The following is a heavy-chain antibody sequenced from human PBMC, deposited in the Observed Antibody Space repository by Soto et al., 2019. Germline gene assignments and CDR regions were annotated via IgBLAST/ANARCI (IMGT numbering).Heavy chain of an antibody. J-gene: IGHJ6*02. V-gene: IGHV3-23*01. Sequence: DVQLLESGGPLVQPGGSLRLSCAASGFTFSSYAMSWVRQAPGKGLEWVSSVSGCSDMTYYSDSVKGRFTISRDNSDRVLFVQMNSLRIEDTALYYCTRGDRGGSGSPASYYYSGLDVWGQGTAVSV. CDR3: TRGDRGGSGSPASYYYSGLDV. D-gene: IGHD2-15*01. CDR1: GFTFSSYA. CDR2: VSGCSDMT.